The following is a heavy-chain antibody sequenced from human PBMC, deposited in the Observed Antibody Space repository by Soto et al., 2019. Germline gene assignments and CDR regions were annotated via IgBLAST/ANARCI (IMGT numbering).Heavy chain of an antibody. D-gene: IGHD6-13*01. J-gene: IGHJ1*01. CDR3: ARGRIAAAGLGRGQYFQH. CDR1: GGSFSGYY. V-gene: IGHV4-34*01. Sequence: SETLSLTCAVYGGSFSGYYWSWIRQPPGKGLEWIGEINHSGSTNYNPSLKSRVTISVDTSKNQFSLKLSSVTAADTAVYYCARGRIAAAGLGRGQYFQHWGQGTLVTVSS. CDR2: INHSGST.